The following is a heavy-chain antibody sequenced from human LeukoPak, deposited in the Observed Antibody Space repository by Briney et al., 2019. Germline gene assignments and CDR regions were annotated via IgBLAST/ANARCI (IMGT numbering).Heavy chain of an antibody. CDR1: GFTFSSFW. V-gene: IGHV3-74*01. J-gene: IGHJ4*02. D-gene: IGHD2-21*02. Sequence: GGSLRLSCAASGFTFSSFWMHWVRQAPGKGLEWVSRINDDGGSTSYADSVKGRFIVSRDSAKNTLYLQMNSLGAEDTAVYFCARAYCGADCYSRAMDYWGQGTLVTVSS. CDR3: ARAYCGADCYSRAMDY. CDR2: INDDGGST.